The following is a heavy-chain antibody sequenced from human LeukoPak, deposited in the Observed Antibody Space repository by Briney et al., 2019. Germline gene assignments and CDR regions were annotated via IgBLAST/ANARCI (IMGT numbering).Heavy chain of an antibody. Sequence: GGSLRLSCAASGFTFSSYGMHWVRQAPGKGLEWVAFIRYDGSNKYYADSVKGRFTISRDNSKNTLYLQMNSLRAEDTAVYYCAQLTGDSGPFDYWGQGTLVTVSS. CDR1: GFTFSSYG. CDR2: IRYDGSNK. CDR3: AQLTGDSGPFDY. J-gene: IGHJ4*02. V-gene: IGHV3-30*02. D-gene: IGHD7-27*01.